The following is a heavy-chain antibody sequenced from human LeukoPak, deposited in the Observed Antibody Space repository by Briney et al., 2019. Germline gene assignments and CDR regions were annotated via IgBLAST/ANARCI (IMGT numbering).Heavy chain of an antibody. CDR2: ISSDGGST. CDR1: GLTFSTYG. V-gene: IGHV3-64D*06. J-gene: IGHJ3*02. CDR3: VKCGYRYGYYDAFDI. D-gene: IGHD5-18*01. Sequence: PGGSLRLSCSASGLTFSTYGMHWVRQAPGKGLEYVSAISSDGGSTYYEDSVKGRFTISRDNSKNTLYLQMSSLRAEGTAVYYCVKCGYRYGYYDAFDIWGQGTMVTVSS.